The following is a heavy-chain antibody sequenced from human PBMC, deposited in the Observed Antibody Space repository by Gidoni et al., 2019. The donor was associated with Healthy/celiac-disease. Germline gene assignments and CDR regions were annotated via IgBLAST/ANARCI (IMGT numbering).Heavy chain of an antibody. V-gene: IGHV3-9*01. CDR1: GFTFDDYA. Sequence: EVQLVESGGGLVQPGRSLSLSCAASGFTFDDYAMHWVRQAPGKGLEWVAGISWNSGSIGYADSVKGRFTISRDNAKNSLYLQMNSLRAEDTALYYCAKGRDGYTNDAFDIWGQGTMVTVSS. J-gene: IGHJ3*02. D-gene: IGHD5-12*01. CDR3: AKGRDGYTNDAFDI. CDR2: ISWNSGSI.